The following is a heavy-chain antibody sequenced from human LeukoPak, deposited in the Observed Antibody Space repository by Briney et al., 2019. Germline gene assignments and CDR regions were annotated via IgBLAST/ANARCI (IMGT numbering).Heavy chain of an antibody. CDR1: GGSISSLNL. Sequence: SETLSLTCIVSGGSISSLNLWSWLRQPPGKGLEWIGEMYLGGTTNFNPSLKSRVTILIDKSRNQLSLQLTSVTAADTAVYYCARGDHDYGDYTFDYWGQGTLVTVSS. CDR2: MYLGGTT. D-gene: IGHD4-17*01. V-gene: IGHV4-4*02. CDR3: ARGDHDYGDYTFDY. J-gene: IGHJ4*02.